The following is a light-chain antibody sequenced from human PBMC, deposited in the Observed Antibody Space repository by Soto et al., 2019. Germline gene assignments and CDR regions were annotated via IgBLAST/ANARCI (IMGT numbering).Light chain of an antibody. J-gene: IGKJ1*01. CDR2: GTS. Sequence: EIVLTQSPGTLSLSPGERATLSCRASQNVGSRYLAWYQQKPGQAPRLLIYGTSNRATRIPDRFSGSGSGTDFSLTISSLEPGDLAVYYCQQYGSSPRTFGQGTKVDI. CDR1: QNVGSRY. CDR3: QQYGSSPRT. V-gene: IGKV3-20*01.